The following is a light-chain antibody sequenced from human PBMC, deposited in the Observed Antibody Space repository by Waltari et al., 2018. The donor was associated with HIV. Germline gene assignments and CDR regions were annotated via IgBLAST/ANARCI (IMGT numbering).Light chain of an antibody. CDR2: RNN. CDR1: SSNIGSNY. J-gene: IGLJ3*02. Sequence: QSVLTQPPSASGTPGQRVTISCSGSSSNIGSNYVYWYQQLPGTAPNLLIYRNNPRPSGCPDRFPVSKSGTSAALAISGLRSEDEADYYCAAWDDSLSGGVFGGGTKLTVL. CDR3: AAWDDSLSGGV. V-gene: IGLV1-47*01.